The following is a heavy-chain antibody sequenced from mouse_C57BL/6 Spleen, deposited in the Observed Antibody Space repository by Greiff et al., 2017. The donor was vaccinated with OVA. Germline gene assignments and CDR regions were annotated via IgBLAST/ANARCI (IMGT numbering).Heavy chain of an antibody. CDR2: ISTTANGYTT. Sequence: EVQLVESGGGLVQPGASLSLSCAASGFTFTDYYMSWVRQPPGQALEWLGFISTTANGYTTEYSASVKGRFTISRDKSQSILYLQMNALGAEDSATYYCARCEVLLDYWGQGTTLTVSS. V-gene: IGHV7-3*01. D-gene: IGHD1-1*01. J-gene: IGHJ2*01. CDR3: ARCEVLLDY. CDR1: GFTFTDYY.